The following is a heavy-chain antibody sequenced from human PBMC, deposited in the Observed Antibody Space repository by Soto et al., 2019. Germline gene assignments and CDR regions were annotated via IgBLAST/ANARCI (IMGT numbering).Heavy chain of an antibody. D-gene: IGHD2-21*02. CDR2: MSTSNGDT. V-gene: IGHV1-18*01. CDR1: GYMFITYG. J-gene: IGHJ2*01. Sequence: GASVKVSCKASGYMFITYGFNWVRQAPGQGLEWMGWMSTSNGDTKTAQKFKGRLTMTSETSTNTVYMELTNLRSDDTAVYYCAWARYCGTVHEHWRYFDPWGRGTLVTVSS. CDR3: AWARYCGTVHEHWRYFDP.